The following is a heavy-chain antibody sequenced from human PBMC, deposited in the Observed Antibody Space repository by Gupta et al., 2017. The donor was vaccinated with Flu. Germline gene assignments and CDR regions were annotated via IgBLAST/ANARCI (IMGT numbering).Heavy chain of an antibody. V-gene: IGHV3-30*18. D-gene: IGHD3-22*01. Sequence: GVEWVAFISYDGSNKYYIDSVKGRFTISRDNSKNTLDLQMNSLKPEDTAVYYCAKDLVVITPYSYGMDVWGQGTTVTVSS. CDR2: ISYDGSNK. CDR3: AKDLVVITPYSYGMDV. J-gene: IGHJ6*02.